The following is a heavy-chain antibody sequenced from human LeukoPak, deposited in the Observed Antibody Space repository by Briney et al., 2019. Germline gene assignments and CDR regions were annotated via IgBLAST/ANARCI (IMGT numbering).Heavy chain of an antibody. V-gene: IGHV4-59*12. J-gene: IGHJ4*02. CDR1: GGSISSYY. D-gene: IGHD3-22*01. CDR2: IYHSGST. Sequence: SETLSLTCTVSGGSISSYYWSWIRQPPGKGLEWIGYIYHSGSTYYNPSLKSRVTISVDRSKNQFSLKLSSVTAADTAVYYCARAPDYYDSSGYLDYWGQGTLVTVSS. CDR3: ARAPDYYDSSGYLDY.